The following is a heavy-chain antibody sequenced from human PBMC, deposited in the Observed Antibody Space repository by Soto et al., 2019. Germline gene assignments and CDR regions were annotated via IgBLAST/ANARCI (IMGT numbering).Heavy chain of an antibody. Sequence: GGSLRLSCGASGFTFSSYAMSWGRQAPGKGLEWVSAISGSGGSTYYADSVKGRFTISRDNSKNTLYLQMNSLRAEDTAVYYCAKDPDYYDSSGYFDYWGQGTLVTVSS. CDR3: AKDPDYYDSSGYFDY. CDR2: ISGSGGST. J-gene: IGHJ4*02. V-gene: IGHV3-23*01. D-gene: IGHD3-22*01. CDR1: GFTFSSYA.